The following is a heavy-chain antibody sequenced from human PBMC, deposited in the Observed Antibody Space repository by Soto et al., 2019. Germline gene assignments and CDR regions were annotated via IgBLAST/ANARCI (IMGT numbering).Heavy chain of an antibody. V-gene: IGHV3-23*01. Sequence: GGSLRLSCAASGFAFSIYAMSLVRQAPGKGLEWVSTISISGGSTYYADSVKGRFTISRDKSKNTMYLQMNSLRAEDTAASYFAKGVGERWVIIFDFSGHGTRVTV. J-gene: IGHJ4*01. CDR3: AKGVGERWVIIFDF. CDR2: ISISGGST. CDR1: GFAFSIYA. D-gene: IGHD1-26*01.